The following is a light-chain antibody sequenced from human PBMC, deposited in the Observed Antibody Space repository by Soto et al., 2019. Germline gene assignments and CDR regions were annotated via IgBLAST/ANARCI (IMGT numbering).Light chain of an antibody. Sequence: QAVVTQSSSASASLGSSVKLTCALSTGHSSYSIAWHQQRPGKAPRYLMYLEGSGSSNRESGVPDRFSGSSSGADRYLSISNLQSEDEADYYCETWDTNTRVFGGGTKVTVL. CDR2: LEGSGSS. CDR1: TGHSSYS. J-gene: IGLJ3*02. V-gene: IGLV4-60*03. CDR3: ETWDTNTRV.